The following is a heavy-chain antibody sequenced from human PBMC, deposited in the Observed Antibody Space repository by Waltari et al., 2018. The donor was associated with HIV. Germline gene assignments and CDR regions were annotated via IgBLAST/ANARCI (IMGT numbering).Heavy chain of an antibody. CDR3: ARVARGLRQGTFDI. Sequence: QVHLVESGGDLVKPGGSLRLSCVASGFTFSDYYMTWIRQAPGKGLEGVSYIAVSSAYTNYGDSVKGRFTMARDDAKKSLFLQMNSLRPEDTAVYYCARVARGLRQGTFDIWGQGTMVTVSS. CDR1: GFTFSDYY. D-gene: IGHD4-17*01. J-gene: IGHJ3*02. V-gene: IGHV3-11*05. CDR2: IAVSSAYT.